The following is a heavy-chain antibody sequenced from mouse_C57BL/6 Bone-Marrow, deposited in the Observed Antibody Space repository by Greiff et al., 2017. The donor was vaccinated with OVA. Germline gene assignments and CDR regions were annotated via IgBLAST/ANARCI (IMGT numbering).Heavy chain of an antibody. CDR1: GYTFTSYG. D-gene: IGHD1-1*01. CDR3: ASVYYYGSSSTY. J-gene: IGHJ3*01. Sequence: QVQLQQSGAELARPGASVKLSCKASGYTFTSYGISWVKQRTGQGLEWIGEIYPRSGNTYYNEKFKGKATLTADKSSSTAYMELRSLTSEDSAVYFCASVYYYGSSSTYWGQGTLVTVSA. CDR2: IYPRSGNT. V-gene: IGHV1-81*01.